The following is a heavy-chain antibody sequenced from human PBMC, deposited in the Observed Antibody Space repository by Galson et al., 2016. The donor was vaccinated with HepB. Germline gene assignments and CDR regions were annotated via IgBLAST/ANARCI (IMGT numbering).Heavy chain of an antibody. CDR2: ISPDGNNK. D-gene: IGHD3-10*01. CDR3: ARGRSGSGPLSFFDS. Sequence: SLRLSCAASSLIFNRDAIHWVRQGPGKGLDWVAFISPDGNNKIYTNSVRGRFTISRDRSKNTVYLQMNSLRGDDTAVYYCARGRSGSGPLSFFDSWGQGTLVSVSS. V-gene: IGHV3-30-3*01. J-gene: IGHJ4*02. CDR1: SLIFNRDA.